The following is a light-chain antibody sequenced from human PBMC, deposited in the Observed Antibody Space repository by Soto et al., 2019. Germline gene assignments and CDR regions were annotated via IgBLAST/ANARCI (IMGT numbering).Light chain of an antibody. J-gene: IGLJ3*02. V-gene: IGLV2-8*01. Sequence: QSALTQPPSASGSPGQSVTISCAGTSSDVGGYNYVSWYQHHPGKAPKLIIYEVSKRPSGVPDRFSGSKSGNTASLTVSGLQAENEADYYCASYAGNNNFVFGGGTKL. CDR1: SSDVGGYNY. CDR2: EVS. CDR3: ASYAGNNNFV.